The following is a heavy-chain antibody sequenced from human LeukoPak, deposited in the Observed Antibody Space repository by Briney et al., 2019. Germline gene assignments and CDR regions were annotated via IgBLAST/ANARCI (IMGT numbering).Heavy chain of an antibody. V-gene: IGHV3-23*01. J-gene: IGHJ6*03. CDR1: GFTFSSYA. Sequence: GGSLRLSCAASGFTFSSYAMSWVRQAPGKGLEWVSAISGSGGSTYYADSVKGRFTISRDTSTNTVYLQLASLRAEDTATYYCAGYGGSYPYYMDVWGKGTTVTLSS. D-gene: IGHD1-26*01. CDR3: AGYGGSYPYYMDV. CDR2: ISGSGGST.